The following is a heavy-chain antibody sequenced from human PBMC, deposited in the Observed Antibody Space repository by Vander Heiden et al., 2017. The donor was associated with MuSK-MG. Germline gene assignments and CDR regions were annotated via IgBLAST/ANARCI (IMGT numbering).Heavy chain of an antibody. J-gene: IGHJ3*02. Sequence: QLQLQESGPGLVKPSETLSLTCTVSGGSISSSSYYWGWIRQPPGKGLEWIGSIYYSGSTYYNPSLKSRVTISVDTSKNQFSLKLSSVTAADTAVYYCARPNYSNYQIDAFDIWGQGTMVTVSS. D-gene: IGHD4-4*01. CDR1: GGSISSSSYY. CDR3: ARPNYSNYQIDAFDI. V-gene: IGHV4-39*01. CDR2: IYYSGST.